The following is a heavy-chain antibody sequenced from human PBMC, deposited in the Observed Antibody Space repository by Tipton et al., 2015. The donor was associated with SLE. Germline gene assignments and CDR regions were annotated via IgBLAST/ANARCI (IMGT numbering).Heavy chain of an antibody. J-gene: IGHJ3*02. CDR3: ARGGACSGGSCFPGAFDI. CDR2: ISYDGSNK. V-gene: IGHV3-30*04. CDR1: GFTFSSYA. D-gene: IGHD2-15*01. Sequence: RSLRLSCAASGFTFSSYAMHWFLQAPGKGLEWVAVISYDGSNKYYADSVKGRFTISRDNSKNTLYLQMNSLRAEDTAVYYCARGGACSGGSCFPGAFDIWGQGTMVTVSS.